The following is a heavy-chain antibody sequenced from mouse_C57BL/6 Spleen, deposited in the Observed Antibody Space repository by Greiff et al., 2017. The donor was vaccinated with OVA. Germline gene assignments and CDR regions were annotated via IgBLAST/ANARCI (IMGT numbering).Heavy chain of an antibody. J-gene: IGHJ4*01. CDR3: ARGNYEGDYAMDY. CDR2: IYPGDGDT. CDR1: GYAFSSYW. D-gene: IGHD2-4*01. V-gene: IGHV1-80*01. Sequence: QVQLKQSGAELVKPGASVKISCKASGYAFSSYWMNWVKQRPGKGLEWIGQIYPGDGDTNYNGKFKGKATLTADKSSSTAYMQLSSLTSEDSAVYFCARGNYEGDYAMDYWGQGTSVTVSS.